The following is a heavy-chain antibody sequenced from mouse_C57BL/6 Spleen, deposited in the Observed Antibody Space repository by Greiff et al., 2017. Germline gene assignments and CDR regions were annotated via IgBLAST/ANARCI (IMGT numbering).Heavy chain of an antibody. CDR3: ARTAGSTVVYWYCDV. CDR1: GYTFTSYW. D-gene: IGHD1-1*01. J-gene: IGHJ1*03. Sequence: QVQLQQPGAELVKPGASVKMSCKASGYTFTSYWITWVKQRPGQGLEWIGDIYPGSGSTNYNEKFKSKATLTVDTSSSTAYMQLSSLTSEDSAVYCCARTAGSTVVYWYCDVWGTGTTVTVSS. V-gene: IGHV1-55*01. CDR2: IYPGSGST.